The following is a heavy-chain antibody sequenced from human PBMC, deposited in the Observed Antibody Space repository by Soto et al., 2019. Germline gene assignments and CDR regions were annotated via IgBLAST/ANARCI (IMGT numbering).Heavy chain of an antibody. D-gene: IGHD4-17*01. CDR2: IYYSGST. CDR3: ARHGDYGGNSITNYYYGLDV. CDR1: GGSIISSSFY. J-gene: IGHJ6*02. Sequence: QLQLQESGPGLVKPSETLSLSCTVSGGSIISSSFYWGWIRQPPGKGLEWIGSIYYSGSTYYNPSLKSRVSISVDTSKNQFSLKLSSVTAADTAVYYCARHGDYGGNSITNYYYGLDVWGQGTTVTVSS. V-gene: IGHV4-39*01.